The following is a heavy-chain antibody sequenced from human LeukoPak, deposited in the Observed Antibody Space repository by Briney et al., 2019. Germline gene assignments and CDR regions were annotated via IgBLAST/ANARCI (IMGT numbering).Heavy chain of an antibody. Sequence: GGSLRLSCAVSGLTLSRYRMHWVRQAPGKGLVWVSRINSDGSSTNYDDSVKGRFTISRDNAKNTLYLQMSGLRAEDTAVYYCARVLPQHRVTADYWGQGTLVTVSS. CDR1: GLTLSRYR. CDR2: INSDGSST. V-gene: IGHV3-74*01. J-gene: IGHJ4*02. D-gene: IGHD6-13*01. CDR3: ARVLPQHRVTADY.